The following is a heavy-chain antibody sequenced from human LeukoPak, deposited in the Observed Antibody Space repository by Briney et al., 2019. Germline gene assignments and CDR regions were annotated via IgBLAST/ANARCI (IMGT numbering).Heavy chain of an antibody. V-gene: IGHV4-34*01. D-gene: IGHD6-13*01. CDR3: ATNDTKTATDTFY. CDR2: INHSGST. J-gene: IGHJ4*02. Sequence: SETLSLTCAVYGGSFSGYYWSWIRKSPGKGLEWIGEINHSGSTNYNPSLKSRVAISVDTSKNQFSLKLTSVTVADTAVYYCATNDTKTATDTFYWGQGTLVIVSS. CDR1: GGSFSGYY.